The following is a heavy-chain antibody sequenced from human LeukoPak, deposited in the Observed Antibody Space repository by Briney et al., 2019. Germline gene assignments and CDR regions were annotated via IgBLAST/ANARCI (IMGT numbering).Heavy chain of an antibody. J-gene: IGHJ3*02. D-gene: IGHD3-22*01. CDR1: GGSISRHY. V-gene: IGHV4-59*08. CDR2: TSYSGST. CDR3: ARLLNNDNSGDPDTFDM. Sequence: SETLSLTCSVSGGSISRHYWSWIRQPPGKGLEWIGYTSYSGSTRYNPSFQSRVTISLDTSKTHFSLKLTSVTAADTAVYYCARLLNNDNSGDPDTFDMWGPGTMVTVSS.